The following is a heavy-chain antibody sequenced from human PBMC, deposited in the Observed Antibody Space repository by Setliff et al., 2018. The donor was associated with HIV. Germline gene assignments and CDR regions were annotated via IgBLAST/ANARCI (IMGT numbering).Heavy chain of an antibody. Sequence: GGSLRLSCAASGFTFDDYTMHWVRQAPGKAPEWVSLISWDGYNTYYADSVQGRFTISRDNAKNSLYLQMNSLRAEDTAVYYCAAVPWGHSSLIIDHWGQGTPVTVSS. CDR1: GFTFDDYT. J-gene: IGHJ4*02. V-gene: IGHV3-43*01. CDR2: ISWDGYNT. CDR3: AAVPWGHSSLIIDH. D-gene: IGHD3-16*01.